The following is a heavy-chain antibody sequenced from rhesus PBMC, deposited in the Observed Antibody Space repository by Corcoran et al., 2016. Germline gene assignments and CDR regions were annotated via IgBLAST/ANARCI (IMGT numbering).Heavy chain of an antibody. CDR2: IGGSSGST. CDR1: GGSISGYY. D-gene: IGHD4-35*01. Sequence: QVQLQESGPGVVKPSETLSLTCAVSGGSISGYYLWSCIPQPPGKGLWGIGYIGGSSGSTNYNPSLKSRVTISKDTSKNQFSLKLSSVTAADTAVYYCARASTDYGNFLYGLDSWGQGVVVTVSS. V-gene: IGHV4-127*01. CDR3: ARASTDYGNFLYGLDS. J-gene: IGHJ6*01.